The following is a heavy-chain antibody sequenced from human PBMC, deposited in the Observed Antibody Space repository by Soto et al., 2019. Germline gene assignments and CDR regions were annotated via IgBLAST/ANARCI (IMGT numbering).Heavy chain of an antibody. J-gene: IGHJ5*02. CDR1: GGSISTYY. D-gene: IGHD2-15*01. CDR2: IYYSGST. V-gene: IGHV4-59*12. Sequence: SETLSLTCTVSGGSISTYYWSWIRQPPGKGLEWIGYIYYSGSTNYNPSLKSRVTISVDTSKNQFSLKLSSVTAADTAVYYCARDPDCSGGSCYFAPWGQGTLVTVSS. CDR3: ARDPDCSGGSCYFAP.